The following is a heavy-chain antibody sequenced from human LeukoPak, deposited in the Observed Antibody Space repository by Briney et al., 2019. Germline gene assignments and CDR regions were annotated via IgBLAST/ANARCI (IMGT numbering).Heavy chain of an antibody. D-gene: IGHD5-24*01. CDR3: ARGTRDGYIPDY. V-gene: IGHV4-59*01. CDR1: GGSISSYY. J-gene: IGHJ4*02. Sequence: SETLSLTCTISGGSISSYYWSWIRQPPGKGLEWIGYIYYSGSTNYNPSLKSRVTISVDTSKNQFSLKLSSVTAADTAVYYCARGTRDGYIPDYWGQGTLVTVSS. CDR2: IYYSGST.